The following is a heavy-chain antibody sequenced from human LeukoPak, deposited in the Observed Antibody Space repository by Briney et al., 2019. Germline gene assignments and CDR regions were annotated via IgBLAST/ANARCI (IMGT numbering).Heavy chain of an antibody. D-gene: IGHD3-16*02. J-gene: IGHJ4*02. V-gene: IGHV3-23*01. CDR3: AKGGSYRSQPYFDY. Sequence: VGSLRLSCAASGFTFSNYAMSWVRQAPGKGLEWVSSISDSGGYTFYADSVKGRFTISRDNSKNTVYLQMNSLRAEDTAVYYCAKGGSYRSQPYFDYWGQGTPVTVSS. CDR2: ISDSGGYT. CDR1: GFTFSNYA.